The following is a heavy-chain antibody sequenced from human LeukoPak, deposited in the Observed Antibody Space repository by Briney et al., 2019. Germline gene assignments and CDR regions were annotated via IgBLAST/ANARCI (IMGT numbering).Heavy chain of an antibody. J-gene: IGHJ4*02. CDR2: IRSKAYGGTT. CDR3: TRADGDYDHHFFDY. V-gene: IGHV3-49*04. D-gene: IGHD4-17*01. CDR1: GFTFGDYA. Sequence: GGSLRLSCTASGFTFGDYAMSWVRQAPGKGLEWVGFIRSKAYGGTTEYAASVKGRFTISRDDSKAIAYLQMNGLQTEDTALYYCTRADGDYDHHFFDYWGQGTQVSVSS.